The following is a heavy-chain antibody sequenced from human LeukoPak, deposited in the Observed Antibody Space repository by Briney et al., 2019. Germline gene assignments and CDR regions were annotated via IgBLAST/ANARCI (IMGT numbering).Heavy chain of an antibody. Sequence: PSETLSLTCTVSGGSISSSSYYWGWIRQPPGKGLEWIGSICYSGSTYYNPSLKSRVTISVDTSKNQFSLKLRSVTAADTAVYYCARLYGNYQNYFDYWGQGTLATVSS. D-gene: IGHD1-7*01. CDR3: ARLYGNYQNYFDY. J-gene: IGHJ4*02. V-gene: IGHV4-39*07. CDR1: GGSISSSSYY. CDR2: ICYSGST.